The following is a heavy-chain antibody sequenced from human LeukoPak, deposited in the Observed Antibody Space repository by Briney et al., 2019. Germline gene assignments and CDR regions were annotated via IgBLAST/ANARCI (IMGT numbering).Heavy chain of an antibody. CDR2: TYPGDSDT. D-gene: IGHD6-13*01. J-gene: IGHJ5*02. V-gene: IGHV5-51*01. Sequence: GESLKISCKGSGYSLTSYWIGWVRQMPGKGLEWMGITYPGDSDTRYSPSFQGQVTISADKSISTAYLQWSSLKASDTAMYYCARLGSWYWNWFDPWGQGTLVTVSS. CDR3: ARLGSWYWNWFDP. CDR1: GYSLTSYW.